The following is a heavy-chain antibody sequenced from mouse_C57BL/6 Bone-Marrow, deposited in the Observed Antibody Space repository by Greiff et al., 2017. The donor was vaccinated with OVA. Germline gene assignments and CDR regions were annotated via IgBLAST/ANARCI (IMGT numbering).Heavy chain of an antibody. J-gene: IGHJ2*01. CDR2: IDPSDSYT. V-gene: IGHV1-69*01. CDR1: GYTFTSYW. Sequence: QVQLQQPGAELVMPGASVKLSCKASGYTFTSYWMHWVKQRPGQGLEWIGEIDPSDSYTNYNQKFKGKSTLTVDKSSSTAYMQLSSLTSEDSAVYYCAITTVVECPYYFDYWGQGTTLTVSS. D-gene: IGHD1-1*01. CDR3: AITTVVECPYYFDY.